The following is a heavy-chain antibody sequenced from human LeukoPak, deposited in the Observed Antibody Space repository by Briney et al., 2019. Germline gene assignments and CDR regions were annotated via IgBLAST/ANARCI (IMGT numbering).Heavy chain of an antibody. CDR1: GGSISSSSYG. CDR2: IYYSGST. J-gene: IGHJ4*02. CDR3: ARHGALAARPTDY. D-gene: IGHD4/OR15-4a*01. Sequence: PSETLSLTCTVSGGSISSSSYGWGWIRQPPGKGLEWIGSIYYSGSTYYNPSLKSRVTISVDTSKNQFSLKLSSVTAADTAVYYCARHGALAARPTDYWGQGTLVTVSS. V-gene: IGHV4-39*01.